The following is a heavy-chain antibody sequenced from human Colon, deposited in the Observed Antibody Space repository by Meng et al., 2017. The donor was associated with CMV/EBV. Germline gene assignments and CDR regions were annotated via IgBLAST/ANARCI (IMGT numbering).Heavy chain of an antibody. Sequence: GESLKISCAASGFIFSNYPIHWVRQAPGKGLEWVAVISFDGGDSYYADSVKGRFTISRDNSKNTLFLQMNSLRVEDTAVYYCARDRSDVSSYLDSWGPGTLFPVSS. J-gene: IGHJ5*01. CDR1: GFIFSNYP. D-gene: IGHD3-16*02. V-gene: IGHV3-30*04. CDR2: ISFDGGDS. CDR3: ARDRSDVSSYLDS.